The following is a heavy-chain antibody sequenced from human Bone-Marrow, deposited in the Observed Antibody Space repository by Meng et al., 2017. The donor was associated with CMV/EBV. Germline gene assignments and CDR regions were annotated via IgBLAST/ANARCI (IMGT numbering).Heavy chain of an antibody. V-gene: IGHV3-23*01. J-gene: IGHJ4*02. CDR2: ISGSGGST. Sequence: GGSLRLSCAASGFTVSSNYMSWVRQAPGKGLEWVSAISGSGGSTYYADSVKGRFTISRDNSKNTLYLQMNSLRAEDTAVYYCARAYCSSTSCPPDIWGQGTLVTVSS. CDR3: ARAYCSSTSCPPDI. CDR1: GFTVSSNY. D-gene: IGHD2-2*01.